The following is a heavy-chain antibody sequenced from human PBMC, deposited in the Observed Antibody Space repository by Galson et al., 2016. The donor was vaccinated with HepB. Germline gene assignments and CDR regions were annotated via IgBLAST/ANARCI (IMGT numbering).Heavy chain of an antibody. CDR1: GFIFSDYV. CDR2: ISSDGNNK. D-gene: IGHD4-17*01. CDR3: ASADYGDYLAFFDD. Sequence: SLRLSCAASGFIFSDYVMNWVRQGPGKGLEWVAVISSDGNNKYYADSVKGRFIISRDNSKNILSLQMNSLRTEDTAVYFCASADYGDYLAFFDDWGQGTLVTVSS. V-gene: IGHV3-30-3*01. J-gene: IGHJ5*02.